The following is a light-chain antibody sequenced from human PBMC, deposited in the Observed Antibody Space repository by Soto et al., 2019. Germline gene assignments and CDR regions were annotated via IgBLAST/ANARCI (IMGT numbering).Light chain of an antibody. J-gene: IGLJ1*01. CDR1: SSDVGGYNY. CDR2: EVN. CDR3: SSYAGTSNV. V-gene: IGLV2-8*01. Sequence: QSVLTHPRSASWSPGQLVAISCTGTSSDVGGYNYVSWYQQHPGKAPKLMIYEVNKRPSGVPDRFSGSKSGNTASLTVSGLQAEDEADYYCSSYAGTSNVFGTGTKVTVL.